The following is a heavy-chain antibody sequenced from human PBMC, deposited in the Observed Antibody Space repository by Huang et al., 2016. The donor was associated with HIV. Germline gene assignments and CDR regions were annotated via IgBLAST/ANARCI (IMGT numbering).Heavy chain of an antibody. Sequence: QVQLVQSGSELKKPGASVKVSCKASGYTFSNYAINWVRQAPGQRPEWWGWINTHTGHPTYAKGFRGRFVFSLDSSVSTTYLQISSLEAEDTAVYYCAREDRVSGDYWGQGTLVTVSS. J-gene: IGHJ4*02. CDR1: GYTFSNYA. CDR3: AREDRVSGDY. CDR2: INTHTGHP. V-gene: IGHV7-4-1*02.